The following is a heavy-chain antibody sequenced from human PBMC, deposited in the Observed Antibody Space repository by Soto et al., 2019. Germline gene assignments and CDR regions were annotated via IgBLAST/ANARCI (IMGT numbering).Heavy chain of an antibody. V-gene: IGHV4-59*01. CDR3: ARDRRDGYNSYYYYYGMDV. D-gene: IGHD5-12*01. CDR1: GGSISSYY. Sequence: SETLSLTCTVSGGSISSYYWSWIRQPPGKGLEWIGYIYYSGSTNYNPSLKSRVTISVDTSKNQFSLKLSSVTAADTTVYYCARDRRDGYNSYYYYYGMDVWGQGTTVTVSS. J-gene: IGHJ6*02. CDR2: IYYSGST.